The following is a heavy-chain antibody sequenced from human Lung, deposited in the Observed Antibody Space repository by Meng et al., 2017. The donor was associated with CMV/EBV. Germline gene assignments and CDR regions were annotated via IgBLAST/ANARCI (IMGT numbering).Heavy chain of an antibody. Sequence: VPLQESGPGLVKPSETLFFTCAVSGGSISTYYWSWIRQPPGKGLEWIGNNYYSGSTNYNPSLASRVTISVDSSKNQFSLKLSSVTAADTAVYYCARHQNGGTYPLDYWGQGTLVTVSS. CDR1: GGSISTYY. V-gene: IGHV4-59*08. D-gene: IGHD3-16*02. CDR2: NYYSGST. J-gene: IGHJ4*02. CDR3: ARHQNGGTYPLDY.